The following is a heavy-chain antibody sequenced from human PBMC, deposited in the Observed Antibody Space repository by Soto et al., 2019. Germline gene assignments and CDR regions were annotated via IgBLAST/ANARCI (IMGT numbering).Heavy chain of an antibody. CDR1: GGSISSSSYY. Sequence: QLQLQESGPGLVKPSETLSLTCTVSGGSISSSSYYWGWIRQPPGKGLEWIGSIYYSGSTYYNPSLKSRVTISVDTSKNQFSLKLSSVTAADTAVYYCARIRVATTGGPCFDPWGQGTLVTVSS. V-gene: IGHV4-39*01. D-gene: IGHD5-12*01. CDR2: IYYSGST. CDR3: ARIRVATTGGPCFDP. J-gene: IGHJ5*02.